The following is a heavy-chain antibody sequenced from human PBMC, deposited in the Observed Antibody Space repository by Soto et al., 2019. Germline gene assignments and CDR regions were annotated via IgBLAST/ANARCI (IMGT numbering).Heavy chain of an antibody. V-gene: IGHV3-66*02. Sequence: GGSLRLSCAASGFTVSSNYMSWVRQAPGKGLEWVSVIYSGGSTYYADSVKGRFTISRDNSKNTLYLQMNSLRAEDTAVYYCAASGTAGDQGAFDIWGQGTMVTVSS. D-gene: IGHD7-27*01. CDR2: IYSGGST. J-gene: IGHJ3*02. CDR3: AASGTAGDQGAFDI. CDR1: GFTVSSNY.